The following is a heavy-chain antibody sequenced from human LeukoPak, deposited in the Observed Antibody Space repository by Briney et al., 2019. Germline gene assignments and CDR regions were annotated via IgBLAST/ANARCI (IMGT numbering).Heavy chain of an antibody. J-gene: IGHJ3*02. Sequence: GGSLRLSCAASGFTFSDYYMSWIRQAPGKGLEWVSYISSSGSTIYYADSVKGRFTISRDNAKNSLYLQMNSLRAEDTAVYYCASPRSSSDAFDIWGQGTMVTVSS. CDR1: GFTFSDYY. D-gene: IGHD6-6*01. CDR2: ISSSGSTI. CDR3: ASPRSSSDAFDI. V-gene: IGHV3-11*04.